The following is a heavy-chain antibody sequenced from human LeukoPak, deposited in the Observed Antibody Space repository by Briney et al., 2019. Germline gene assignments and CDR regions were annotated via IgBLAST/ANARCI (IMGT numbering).Heavy chain of an antibody. D-gene: IGHD2-15*01. CDR1: GFTVSSYA. CDR3: ARQVAAFDY. CDR2: IDIGGGST. J-gene: IGHJ4*02. V-gene: IGHV3-23*01. Sequence: PGGSLRLSCAASGFTVSSYAMSWVRQAPGMGLQLVSAIDIGGGSTYSADSVKGRFTISRDNSKNTLYLQMDSLRAEDTAVYFCARQVAAFDYWGQGTLVTVSS.